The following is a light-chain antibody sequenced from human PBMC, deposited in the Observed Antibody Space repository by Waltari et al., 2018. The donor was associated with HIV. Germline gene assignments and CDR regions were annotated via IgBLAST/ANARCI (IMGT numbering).Light chain of an antibody. CDR1: NIGSKS. CDR2: DDR. Sequence: SYVLTQPPSVSMAPGKTARITCGGYNIGSKSVHWYQQKPGEAPVLVIYDDRDRPSGIPERFAGSNSGNTATLTISRVEAGDEADYYCQVWDSGIVVFGGGTKVTVL. V-gene: IGLV3-21*04. CDR3: QVWDSGIVV. J-gene: IGLJ2*01.